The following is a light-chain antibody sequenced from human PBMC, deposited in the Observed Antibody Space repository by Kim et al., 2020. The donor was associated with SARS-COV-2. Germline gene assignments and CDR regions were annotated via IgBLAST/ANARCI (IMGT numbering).Light chain of an antibody. CDR1: QSVSSN. V-gene: IGKV3-15*01. Sequence: VSPGERATLSCRASQSVSSNLAWYQQKPGQAPRLLIYGASTRATGIPARFSGSGSGTEFTLTISSLQSEDFAVYYCQQYNNWPSTFGQGTKVEIK. CDR3: QQYNNWPST. J-gene: IGKJ1*01. CDR2: GAS.